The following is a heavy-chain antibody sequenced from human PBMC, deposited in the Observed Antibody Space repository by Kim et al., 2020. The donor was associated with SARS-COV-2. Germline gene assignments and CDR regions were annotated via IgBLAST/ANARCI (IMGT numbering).Heavy chain of an antibody. V-gene: IGHV4-59*01. CDR3: ARVVFGSSWFSPYYYGMDV. J-gene: IGHJ6*02. CDR1: GGSISSYY. Sequence: SETLSLTCTVSGGSISSYYWSWIRQPPGKGLEWIGYIYYSGSTNYNPSLKSRVTISVDTSKNQFSLKLSSVTAADTAVYYCARVVFGSSWFSPYYYGMDVWGQGTTVTVSS. D-gene: IGHD6-13*01. CDR2: IYYSGST.